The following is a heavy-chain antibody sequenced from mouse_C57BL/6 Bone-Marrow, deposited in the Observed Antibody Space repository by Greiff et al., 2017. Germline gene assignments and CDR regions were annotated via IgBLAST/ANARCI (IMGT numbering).Heavy chain of an antibody. J-gene: IGHJ3*01. Sequence: QVQLQQPGAELVKPGASVKLSCKASGYTFTSYWMHWVKQRPGRGLVWIGRIDPNSGGTKYNEKFKSKATMTVDKPSSTAYMQLSSLTSEDSAVYYCAMGDYDGAWFAYWGQGTLVTVSA. CDR1: GYTFTSYW. CDR2: IDPNSGGT. D-gene: IGHD2-4*01. V-gene: IGHV1-72*01. CDR3: AMGDYDGAWFAY.